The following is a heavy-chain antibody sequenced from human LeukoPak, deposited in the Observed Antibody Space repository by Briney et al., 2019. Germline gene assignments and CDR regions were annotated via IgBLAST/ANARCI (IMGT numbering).Heavy chain of an antibody. CDR1: GYTFTSYY. Sequence: ASVKVSCKASGYTFTSYYMHWVRQAPGQGLEWMGIINPSGGSTSYAQTFQGRVTMTRDTSTSTVYMELSSLRSEDTAVYYCARELYSGSYRDAFDIWGQGTMVTVSS. CDR3: ARELYSGSYRDAFDI. D-gene: IGHD1-26*01. CDR2: INPSGGST. J-gene: IGHJ3*02. V-gene: IGHV1-46*01.